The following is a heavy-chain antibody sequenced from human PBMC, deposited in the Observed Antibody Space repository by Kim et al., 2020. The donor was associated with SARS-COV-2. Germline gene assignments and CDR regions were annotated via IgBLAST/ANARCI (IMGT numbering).Heavy chain of an antibody. J-gene: IGHJ6*02. CDR3: ARAGYYYGSGTYRPPNYYGMDV. Sequence: ASVKVSCKASGYTFISYGISWVRQAPGQGLEWMGWISAYNGNTNYARNLQGRVTMTTDTSTRTAYMELRSLRSDDTAVYYCARAGYYYGSGTYRPPNYYGMDVWGQGTTVTVSS. CDR2: ISAYNGNT. V-gene: IGHV1-18*01. D-gene: IGHD3-10*01. CDR1: GYTFISYG.